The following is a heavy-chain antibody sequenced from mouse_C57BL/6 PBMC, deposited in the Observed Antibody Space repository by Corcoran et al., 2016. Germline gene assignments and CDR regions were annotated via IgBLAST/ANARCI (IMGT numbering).Heavy chain of an antibody. CDR3: ALDYDYDEYYFDY. J-gene: IGHJ2*01. CDR2: INTYSGVP. Sequence: QIQLVQSGPELKKPGETVKISCKASGYTFTTYGMSWVKQAPGKGLKWMGWINTYSGVPTYADDFKGRFAFSLETSASTAYLQINNLKNEDTATDFCALDYDYDEYYFDYWGQGTTLTVSS. D-gene: IGHD2-4*01. CDR1: GYTFTTYG. V-gene: IGHV9-3*01.